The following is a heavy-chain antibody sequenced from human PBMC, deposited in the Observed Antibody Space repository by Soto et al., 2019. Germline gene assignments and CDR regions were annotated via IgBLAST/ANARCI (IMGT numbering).Heavy chain of an antibody. CDR3: ACSRNLITEDAQVGDFDY. CDR2: IYWDDDE. J-gene: IGHJ4*02. D-gene: IGHD3-10*01. V-gene: IGHV2-5*02. Sequence: QINLKESGPTLVKPTQTLTLTCSFSGFSLTTPGVGVGWVRQSPGEALEWLALIYWDDDERYSPSLKTGVTISKDPSKNQVVLKMTNMAPVDTATCYCACSRNLITEDAQVGDFDYWGQGILVSVSS. CDR1: GFSLTTPGVG.